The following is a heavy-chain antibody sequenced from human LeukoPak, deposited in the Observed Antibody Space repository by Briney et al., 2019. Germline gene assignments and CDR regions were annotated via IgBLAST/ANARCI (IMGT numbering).Heavy chain of an antibody. D-gene: IGHD2-21*01. CDR2: ITTSGGTT. CDR1: GFTFSDYY. J-gene: IGHJ4*02. Sequence: PGGSLRLSCAASGFTFSDYYTSWVRQAPGKGLEWVSSITTSGGTTYYADSVKGRFSISRDNSKNTLYLQMNSLRAEDTAVYYCAKVLVIRGSIEYWGQGTLVTVSS. CDR3: AKVLVIRGSIEY. V-gene: IGHV3-23*01.